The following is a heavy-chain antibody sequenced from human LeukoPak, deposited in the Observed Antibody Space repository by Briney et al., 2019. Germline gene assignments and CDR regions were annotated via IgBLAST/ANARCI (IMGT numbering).Heavy chain of an antibody. J-gene: IGHJ4*02. D-gene: IGHD6-13*01. CDR2: ISAYNGKT. CDR1: GYTFTSYG. Sequence: ASVKVSCKDSGYTFTSYGISWVRQAPGQGLEWMGWISAYNGKTNYAQKLQGRVTMTTDTSTSTAYMELRSLGSDDTAVYYCARAAAAGTLLYWGQGTLVAVSS. CDR3: ARAAAAGTLLY. V-gene: IGHV1-18*01.